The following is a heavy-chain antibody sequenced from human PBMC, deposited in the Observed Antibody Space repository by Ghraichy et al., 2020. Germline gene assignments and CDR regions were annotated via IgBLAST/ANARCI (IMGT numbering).Heavy chain of an antibody. J-gene: IGHJ4*02. V-gene: IGHV1-2*06. Sequence: ASVKVSCKASGYTFTGYYMHWVRQAPGQGLEWMGRINPNSGGTNYAQKFQGRVTMTRDTSISTAYMELSRLRSDDTAVYYCARGAMIVVVITTRAPFDYWGQGTLVTVSS. D-gene: IGHD3-22*01. CDR3: ARGAMIVVVITTRAPFDY. CDR2: INPNSGGT. CDR1: GYTFTGYY.